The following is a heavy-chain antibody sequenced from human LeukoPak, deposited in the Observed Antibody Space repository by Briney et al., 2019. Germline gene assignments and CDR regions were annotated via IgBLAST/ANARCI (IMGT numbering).Heavy chain of an antibody. J-gene: IGHJ5*02. V-gene: IGHV4-59*01. Sequence: SETLSLTCTVSGGSISSYYWSWIRQPPGKGLEWIGYIYYSGSTNYNPSLKSRVTISVDTSKNQFSLKLSSVTAADTAVYYCARVVADVTVTRSYWFDPWGQGTLVTVSS. CDR2: IYYSGST. CDR3: ARVVADVTVTRSYWFDP. D-gene: IGHD4-17*01. CDR1: GGSISSYY.